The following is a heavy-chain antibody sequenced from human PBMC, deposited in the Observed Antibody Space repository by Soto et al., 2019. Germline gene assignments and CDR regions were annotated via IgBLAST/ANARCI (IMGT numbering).Heavy chain of an antibody. J-gene: IGHJ4*02. V-gene: IGHV4-39*01. D-gene: IGHD2-21*02. CDR2: IYYSGST. CDR3: ARQRTSVVTQASFDV. CDR1: GDSISSRSYY. Sequence: SETLSLTCTVTGDSISSRSYYWGWIRQPPGKGLEWIGSIYYSGSTYNNPSLRSRVSMSIDTSKDEFSLKLKSVTAEDTALYFCARQRTSVVTQASFDVWGPGSLVT.